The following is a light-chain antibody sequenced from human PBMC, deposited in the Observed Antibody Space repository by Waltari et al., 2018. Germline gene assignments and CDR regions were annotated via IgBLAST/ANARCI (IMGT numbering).Light chain of an antibody. Sequence: NFMLTQPHSVSESPGKTVTISCTRRSGSIASNYLQWYQQRPGSSPTPVIFEDDQRPSGVPDRFSGSIDSSSNSASLTISGLKTEDEADYYCQSYDSSDLWVFGGGTRLTVL. CDR2: EDD. CDR1: SGSIASNY. J-gene: IGLJ3*02. CDR3: QSYDSSDLWV. V-gene: IGLV6-57*01.